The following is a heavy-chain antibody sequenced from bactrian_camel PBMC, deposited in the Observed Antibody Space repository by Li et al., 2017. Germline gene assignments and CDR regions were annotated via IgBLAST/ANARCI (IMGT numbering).Heavy chain of an antibody. Sequence: VQLVESGGGSVQAGGSLTLSCTAAGDGIRGVCMGWFRQAPGKEREGVARIATGSGNTYYADSVKGRFTISQDNAKNTVYLQMNSLKPEDTAMYYCAARGPYCYTKLSVRDFTYWGQGTQVTVS. CDR3: AARGPYCYTKLSVRDFTY. CDR1: GDGIRGVC. CDR2: IATGSGNT. J-gene: IGHJ6*01. V-gene: IGHV3S40*01. D-gene: IGHD2*01.